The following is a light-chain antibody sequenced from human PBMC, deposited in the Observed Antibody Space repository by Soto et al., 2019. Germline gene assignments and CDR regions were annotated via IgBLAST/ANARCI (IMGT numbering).Light chain of an antibody. CDR1: NSDVGAYNY. J-gene: IGLJ3*02. Sequence: QSALTQPASVSGSPGQSITISCTGTNSDVGAYNYVSWYQDHPGKAPKLIIFDVSNRPSGVSDRFSGSKSGNAASLTISGLQAEDEADYYCSSYTTTNSGVFGGGTKLTVL. V-gene: IGLV2-14*03. CDR2: DVS. CDR3: SSYTTTNSGV.